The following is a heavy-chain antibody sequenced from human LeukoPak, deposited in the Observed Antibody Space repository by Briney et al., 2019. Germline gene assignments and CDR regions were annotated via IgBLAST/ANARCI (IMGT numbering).Heavy chain of an antibody. Sequence: GGSLRLSCAASGFTFSYYWMSWVRQAPGKGLEWVANIDEDGSEKTYVDSVKGRFTISRDNAKNSVYLQLNSLRAEDTAVYYCVRLQRFLEWLLSTPRSNYFDYWGQGTLVTVSS. CDR2: IDEDGSEK. CDR3: VRLQRFLEWLLSTPRSNYFDY. D-gene: IGHD3-3*01. J-gene: IGHJ4*02. V-gene: IGHV3-7*01. CDR1: GFTFSYYW.